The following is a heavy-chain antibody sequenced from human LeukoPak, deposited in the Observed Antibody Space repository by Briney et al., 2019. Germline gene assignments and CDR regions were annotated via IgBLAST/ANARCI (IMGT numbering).Heavy chain of an antibody. D-gene: IGHD3-10*01. CDR2: IGSSGGGI. V-gene: IGHV3-21*01. J-gene: IGHJ5*02. CDR1: GFTFSTYT. CDR3: TRGRGAYGWFDP. Sequence: PGGSLRLSCAASGFTFSTYTMYWVRHPPGKRLEWVSIIGSSGGGIHYADSAKGRFTISRDTAMNTLYLHMHSLREEDTADYYCTRGRGAYGWFDPWGQGTQVTVSS.